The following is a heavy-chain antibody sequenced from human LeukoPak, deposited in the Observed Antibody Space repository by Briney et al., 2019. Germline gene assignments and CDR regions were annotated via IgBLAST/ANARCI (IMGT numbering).Heavy chain of an antibody. CDR2: IGTAGDT. D-gene: IGHD3-22*01. CDR1: GFTFSSYD. Sequence: PGGSLRLSCAASGFTFSSYDMHWVRQATGKGLEWVSAIGTAGDTYYPGSVKGRFTISRENAKNSLYLQMNSLRAEDTAVYYCARECVDSSGYSLGFDYWGQGTLVTVSS. CDR3: ARECVDSSGYSLGFDY. J-gene: IGHJ4*02. V-gene: IGHV3-13*01.